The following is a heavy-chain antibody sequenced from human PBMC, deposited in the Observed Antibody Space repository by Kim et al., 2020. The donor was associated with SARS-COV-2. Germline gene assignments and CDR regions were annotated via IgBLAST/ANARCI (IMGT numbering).Heavy chain of an antibody. Sequence: SADSVKCRFTISRDNSKNTLYLQMNSLRAEDTAVYYCARIIAAAGNYFDYWGQGTLVTVSS. D-gene: IGHD6-13*01. J-gene: IGHJ4*02. V-gene: IGHV3-23*01. CDR3: ARIIAAAGNYFDY.